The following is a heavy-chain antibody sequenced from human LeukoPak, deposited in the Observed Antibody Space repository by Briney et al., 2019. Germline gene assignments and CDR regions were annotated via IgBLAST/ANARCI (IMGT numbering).Heavy chain of an antibody. D-gene: IGHD3-3*01. Sequence: PGGSLRLSCAASGFTFSSYAMSWVRQAPGKGLEWVSAISGSGGSTYYADSVKGRFTISRDSSQNTLYLQMNSLRAEDTAVYYCAKRLFRSFGVVPFDYWGQGTLVTVSS. CDR3: AKRLFRSFGVVPFDY. J-gene: IGHJ4*02. CDR1: GFTFSSYA. CDR2: ISGSGGST. V-gene: IGHV3-23*01.